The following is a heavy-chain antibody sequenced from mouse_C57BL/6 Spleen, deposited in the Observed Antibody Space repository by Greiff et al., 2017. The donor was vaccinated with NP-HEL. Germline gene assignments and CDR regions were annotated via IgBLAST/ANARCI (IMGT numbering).Heavy chain of an antibody. CDR3: ARLGYGSSTWFAY. Sequence: QVQLKEPGAELVMPGASVKLSCKASGYTFTSYWMHWVKQRPGQGLEWIGEIDPSDSYTNYNQKFKGKSTLTVDKSSRTAYMQLSSLTSEDSAVYYCARLGYGSSTWFAYWGQGTLVTVSA. CDR2: IDPSDSYT. V-gene: IGHV1-69*01. D-gene: IGHD1-1*01. J-gene: IGHJ3*01. CDR1: GYTFTSYW.